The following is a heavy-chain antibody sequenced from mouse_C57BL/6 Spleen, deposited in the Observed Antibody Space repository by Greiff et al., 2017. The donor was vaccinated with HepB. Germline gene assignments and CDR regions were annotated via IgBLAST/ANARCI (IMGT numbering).Heavy chain of an antibody. J-gene: IGHJ2*01. D-gene: IGHD1-1*01. CDR3: AREGVYYGSSYDY. CDR2: INPNYGTT. CDR1: GYSFTDYN. Sequence: VHVKQSGPELVKPGASVKISCKASGYSFTDYNMNWVKQRDGKSLEWIGVINPNYGTTSYNQKFKGKATLTVDQSTSTANMQLNSLTSKDSAVDYCAREGVYYGSSYDYWGQGTTLTVSS. V-gene: IGHV1-39*01.